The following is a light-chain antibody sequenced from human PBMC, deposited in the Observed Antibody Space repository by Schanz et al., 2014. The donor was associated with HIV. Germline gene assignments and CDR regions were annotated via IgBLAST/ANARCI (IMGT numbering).Light chain of an antibody. V-gene: IGLV2-8*01. Sequence: QSALTQPPSASGSPGQSVTISCTGTSSDVGGYNYVSWYQQHPGKAPKLMIYEVSKRPSGVPDRFSGSKSGNTASLTVSGLQSDDEADYFCCSFAGSNSLLLGGGTKLTVL. CDR1: SSDVGGYNY. CDR2: EVS. CDR3: CSFAGSNSLL. J-gene: IGLJ2*01.